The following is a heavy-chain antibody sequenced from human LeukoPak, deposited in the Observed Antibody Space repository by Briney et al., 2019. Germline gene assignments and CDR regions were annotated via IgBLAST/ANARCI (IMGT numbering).Heavy chain of an antibody. V-gene: IGHV1-69*05. CDR3: ARDSLVVVPAASSHNDAFDI. Sequence: SVKVSCKVSGYTLTELSMHWVRQAPGQGLEWMGGIIPIFGTANYAQKFQGRVTITTDESTSTAYMELSSLRSEDTAVYYCARDSLVVVPAASSHNDAFDIWGQGTMVTVSS. CDR1: GYTLTELS. CDR2: IIPIFGTA. J-gene: IGHJ3*02. D-gene: IGHD2-2*01.